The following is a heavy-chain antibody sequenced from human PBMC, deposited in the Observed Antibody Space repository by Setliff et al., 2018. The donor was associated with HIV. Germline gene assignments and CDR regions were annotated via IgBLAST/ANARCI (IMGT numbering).Heavy chain of an antibody. V-gene: IGHV3-30*02. D-gene: IGHD3-10*01. CDR3: AQAQTSVSGSYYQYLQH. Sequence: GSLRLSCAASGFTFSAHGMHWVRQAPGKGLEWVTFINYDDNYEYYADSVKGRFTISRDNSKNTLYLRMNSLRAEDTAVYYCAQAQTSVSGSYYQYLQHWGQGTLVTVSS. CDR2: INYDDNYE. CDR1: GFTFSAHG. J-gene: IGHJ1*01.